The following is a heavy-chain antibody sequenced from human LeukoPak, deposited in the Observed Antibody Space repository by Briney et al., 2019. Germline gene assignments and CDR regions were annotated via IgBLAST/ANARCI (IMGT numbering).Heavy chain of an antibody. J-gene: IGHJ4*02. D-gene: IGHD2-2*01. CDR3: ARLPAYCSSTSCYYDY. CDR2: ISSSGSTI. CDR1: GFTFSDYY. V-gene: IGHV3-11*04. Sequence: GGSLRLSCAASGFTFSDYYMSWIRQAPGKGLEWVSYISSSGSTIYYADSVKGRFTISRDNAKNSLFLQMNSLRAEDTAVYYCARLPAYCSSTSCYYDYWGQGTLVTVSS.